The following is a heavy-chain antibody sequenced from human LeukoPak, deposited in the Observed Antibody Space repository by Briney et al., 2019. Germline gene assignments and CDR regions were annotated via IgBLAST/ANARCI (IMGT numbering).Heavy chain of an antibody. D-gene: IGHD5-24*01. CDR3: ATAPGYNADY. V-gene: IGHV3-30*03. Sequence: PGGSLRLSCAASGYTFSSHGMHWVRQAPGKGLEWVAVISYDGSNKYYADSVKGRFTISRDNSKNTLYLQMNSLRAEDTAVYYCATAPGYNADYWGQGTLVTVSS. CDR2: ISYDGSNK. CDR1: GYTFSSHG. J-gene: IGHJ4*02.